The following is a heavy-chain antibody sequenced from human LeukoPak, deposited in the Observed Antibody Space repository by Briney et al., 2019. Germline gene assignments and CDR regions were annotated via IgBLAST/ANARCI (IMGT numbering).Heavy chain of an antibody. CDR2: INTGNGNT. V-gene: IGHV1-3*04. D-gene: IGHD1-26*01. CDR3: ARGGESGSYFRTYWFFDL. J-gene: IGHJ2*01. CDR1: GYTFTSYA. Sequence: ASVKVSCKASGYTFTSYAIHWVRQAPGKRLEWMGWINTGNGNTKYSQKFQGRVTITRDTSASTAYMELSSLRSEDTALYYCARGGESGSYFRTYWFFDLWGRGTLVTVSS.